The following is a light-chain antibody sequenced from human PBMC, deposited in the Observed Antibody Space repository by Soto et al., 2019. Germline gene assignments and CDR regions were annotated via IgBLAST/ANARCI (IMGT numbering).Light chain of an antibody. Sequence: QSALTQPPSASGSPGQSVIISCTGTSSDIGGYKYVSWYQQRPGRAPKLIISEVSKRPSGVPDRFPGSKSGNTASLTVSGLQAEDEADYYCSSSAGSNIPYVFGTGTKVTVL. V-gene: IGLV2-8*01. CDR2: EVS. CDR1: SSDIGGYKY. CDR3: SSSAGSNIPYV. J-gene: IGLJ1*01.